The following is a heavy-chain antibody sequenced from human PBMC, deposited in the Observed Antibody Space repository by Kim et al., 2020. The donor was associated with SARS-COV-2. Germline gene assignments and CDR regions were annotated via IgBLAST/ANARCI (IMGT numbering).Heavy chain of an antibody. CDR1: GFTFSSYV. J-gene: IGHJ4*02. D-gene: IGHD2-21*01. Sequence: GGSLRLSCAASGFTFSSYVMTWVRQAPGKGLEWVSIISGSGGSAYYADSVKGRFTISRDNSKNRIDLQMNSLRADDTAVYYCAGGSDWYGPFEYGGQGTLVTV. CDR3: AGGSDWYGPFEY. CDR2: ISGSGGSA. V-gene: IGHV3-23*01.